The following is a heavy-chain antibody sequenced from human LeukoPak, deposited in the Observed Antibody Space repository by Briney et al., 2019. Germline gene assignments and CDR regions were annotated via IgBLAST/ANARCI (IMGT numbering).Heavy chain of an antibody. D-gene: IGHD3-9*01. CDR1: GFTFSSYE. V-gene: IGHV3-48*03. Sequence: GGSLRLSCAASGFTFSSYEMNWVRQAPGKGLERVSYISSSGSTIYYADSVKGRFTISRDNAKNSLYLQMNSLRAEDTAVYYCAREYYDILTGYDYWGQGTLVTVSS. CDR3: AREYYDILTGYDY. CDR2: ISSSGSTI. J-gene: IGHJ4*02.